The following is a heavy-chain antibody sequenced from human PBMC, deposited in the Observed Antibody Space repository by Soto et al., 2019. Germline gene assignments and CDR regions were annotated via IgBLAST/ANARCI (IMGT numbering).Heavy chain of an antibody. CDR2: ISGSGGST. J-gene: IGHJ5*02. D-gene: IGHD6-13*01. V-gene: IGHV3-23*01. CDR3: AKDIPYSSKGLTFDP. Sequence: PGGSLRLSCAASRFTFISYAMSWVRQAPWKGLEWVSAISGSGGSTYYADSVKGRFTISRDNSKNTLYLQMNSLRAEDTAVYYCAKDIPYSSKGLTFDPWGQGTLVTVSS. CDR1: RFTFISYA.